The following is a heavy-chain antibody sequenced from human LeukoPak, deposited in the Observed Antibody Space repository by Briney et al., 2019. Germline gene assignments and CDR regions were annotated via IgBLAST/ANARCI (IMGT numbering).Heavy chain of an antibody. D-gene: IGHD2-2*01. CDR3: ARDTKDY. Sequence: PGGSLRLSCEASGFTFSSYEMSWVRQAPGKGLEWISYITTTGDRIQYADSVKGRFTISRDNAKNSLYLQMNSLRAEDTGVYFCARDTKDYWGQGTLVVVSS. V-gene: IGHV3-48*03. CDR1: GFTFSSYE. CDR2: ITTTGDRI. J-gene: IGHJ4*02.